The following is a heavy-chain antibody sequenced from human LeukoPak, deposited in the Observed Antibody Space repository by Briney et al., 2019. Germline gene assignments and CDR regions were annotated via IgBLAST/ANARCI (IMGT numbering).Heavy chain of an antibody. CDR1: GFTFSGSA. V-gene: IGHV3-73*01. D-gene: IGHD3-22*01. CDR3: TRILPYDSSGYYPSPFDY. CDR2: IRSKANSYAT. J-gene: IGHJ4*02. Sequence: GGSLRLFCAASGFTFSGSAMHWVRQASGKGLEWVGRIRSKANSYATAYAASVKGRFTISRDDSKNTAYLQMNSLKTEDTAVYYCTRILPYDSSGYYPSPFDYWGQGTLVTVSS.